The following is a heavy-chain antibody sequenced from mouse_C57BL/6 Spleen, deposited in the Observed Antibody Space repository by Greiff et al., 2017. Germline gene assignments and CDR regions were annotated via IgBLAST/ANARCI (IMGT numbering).Heavy chain of an antibody. CDR2: IYPGDGDT. J-gene: IGHJ3*01. Sequence: VQLQQSGPELVKPGASVKISCKASGYAFSSSWMNWVKQRPGKGLEWIGRIYPGDGDTNYNGKFKGKATLTADKSSSTAYMQLSSLTSEDSAVYFCARSDGSSLAWFAYWGQGTLVTVSA. CDR3: ARSDGSSLAWFAY. D-gene: IGHD1-1*01. CDR1: GYAFSSSW. V-gene: IGHV1-82*01.